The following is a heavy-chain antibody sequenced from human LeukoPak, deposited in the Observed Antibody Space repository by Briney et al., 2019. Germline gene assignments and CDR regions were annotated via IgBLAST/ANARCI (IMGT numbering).Heavy chain of an antibody. J-gene: IGHJ4*02. D-gene: IGHD6-13*01. V-gene: IGHV4-4*07. CDR2: IYTSGST. CDR3: ARATAAAGTLYFDY. CDR1: GGSISSYY. Sequence: SETLSLTCTVSGGSISSYYWSWIRQPAGKGLEWIGRIYTSGSTNYNPSLKSRVTMSVDTSKNQFSLKLSSVTAADTAVYYCARATAAAGTLYFDYWGQGTLVTVSS.